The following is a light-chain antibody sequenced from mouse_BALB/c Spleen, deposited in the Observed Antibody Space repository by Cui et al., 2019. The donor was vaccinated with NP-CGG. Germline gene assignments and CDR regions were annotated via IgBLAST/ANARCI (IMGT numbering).Light chain of an antibody. CDR3: ALCYSNHWV. V-gene: IGLV1*01. J-gene: IGLJ1*01. CDR1: TGAVTTSNY. Sequence: QAVVTQESALTPSPGETVTLTCRSSTGAVTTSNYSNWVQEKPDHLFTGLIGGTNNRAPGVPARFSGSLIGDKAALTITGAQTEDEAIYFCALCYSNHWVFGGGTKLTVL. CDR2: GTN.